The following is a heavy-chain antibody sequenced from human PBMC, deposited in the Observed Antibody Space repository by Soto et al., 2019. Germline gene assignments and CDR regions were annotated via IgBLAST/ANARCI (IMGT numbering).Heavy chain of an antibody. D-gene: IGHD3-22*01. J-gene: IGHJ4*02. CDR3: ARDQTDSGGYSDS. CDR1: GGSISDYY. Sequence: LETLSLTCTVSGGSISDYYWSWIRQPPGKGLEWIGYILYTGYTNYNPSLKSRITISIDTSRNQFSLRLSSVTAADTAVYFCARDQTDSGGYSDSWGQGTLVTVSS. CDR2: ILYTGYT. V-gene: IGHV4-59*01.